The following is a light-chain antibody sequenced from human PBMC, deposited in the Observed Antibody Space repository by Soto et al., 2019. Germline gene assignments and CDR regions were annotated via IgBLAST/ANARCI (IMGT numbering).Light chain of an antibody. V-gene: IGKV3-20*01. CDR3: QQYGSPPLMYT. J-gene: IGKJ2*01. CDR2: GAS. CDR1: QSVSSTY. Sequence: ESVLTQSPGTLSLSPGERATHSCRASQSVSSTYLAWYQHKPGQPPRLLIYGASTRATGIPDRFSGSGSGTDFTLTISRLEPEDFAVYYCQQYGSPPLMYTFGQGTKLEI.